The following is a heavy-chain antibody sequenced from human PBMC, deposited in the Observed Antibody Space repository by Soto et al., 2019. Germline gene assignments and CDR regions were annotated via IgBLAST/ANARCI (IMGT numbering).Heavy chain of an antibody. Sequence: EVQLVESGGGLVQPGESLRLSCAASGFTFDYYWMHWVRQAPGKGLVWVSRVHSDGNTTTYADSVKGRFTISRDNARNTVSLQMSSLRAEDTAIYYCARGDRGGFDLWGHGTVVTVSS. D-gene: IGHD3-10*01. CDR2: VHSDGNTT. CDR1: GFTFDYYW. CDR3: ARGDRGGFDL. J-gene: IGHJ3*01. V-gene: IGHV3-74*01.